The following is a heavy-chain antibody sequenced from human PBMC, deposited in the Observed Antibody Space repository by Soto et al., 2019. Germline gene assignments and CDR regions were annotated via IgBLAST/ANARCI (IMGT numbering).Heavy chain of an antibody. CDR3: ARVPIRDDYGEYVDY. D-gene: IGHD4-17*01. V-gene: IGHV4-31*03. CDR1: GGSISSRYYY. J-gene: IGHJ4*02. CDR2: IYYSGST. Sequence: QVQLQESGPGLVKPSQTLSLTCTVSGGSISSRYYYWSWLRQHPGKGLTWIGYIYYSGSTYYNPSLKSRVNISGDTSKNQFSLKLSSVNAADTAVYYCARVPIRDDYGEYVDYWGQGTLVTVSS.